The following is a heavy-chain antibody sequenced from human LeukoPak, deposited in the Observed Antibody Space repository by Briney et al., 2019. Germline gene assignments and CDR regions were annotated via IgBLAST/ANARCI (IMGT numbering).Heavy chain of an antibody. Sequence: PGRSLRLSCAASGFTFRNFWMSWVRQAPGRGPEWVANIHPEGNEKYHEESVKGRFTISRDNAKNSPFLQMNGLRVEDTAVYYCARGDDFSGDHWGQGTLVTVSS. CDR1: GFTFRNFW. D-gene: IGHD1-1*01. V-gene: IGHV3-7*04. CDR2: IHPEGNEK. CDR3: ARGDDFSGDH. J-gene: IGHJ4*02.